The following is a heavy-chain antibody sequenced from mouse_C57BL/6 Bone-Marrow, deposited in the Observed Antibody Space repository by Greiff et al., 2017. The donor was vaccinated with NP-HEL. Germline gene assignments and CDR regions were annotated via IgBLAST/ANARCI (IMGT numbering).Heavy chain of an antibody. CDR2: IDPSDSET. V-gene: IGHV1-52*01. J-gene: IGHJ2*01. D-gene: IGHD2-1*01. Sequence: QVQLKQPGAELVRPGSSVKLSCKASGHTFTSYWMHWVKQRPIQGLEWIGNIDPSDSETHYNQKFKDKATLTVDNSSSTAYMQLSSLTSEDSAVYSGAREGVYYDYFDYWGQGTTLTVSS. CDR3: AREGVYYDYFDY. CDR1: GHTFTSYW.